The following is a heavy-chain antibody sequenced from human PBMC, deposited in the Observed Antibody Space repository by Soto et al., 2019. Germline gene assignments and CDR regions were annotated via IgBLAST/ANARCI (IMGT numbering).Heavy chain of an antibody. CDR2: IYPGDSDT. D-gene: IGHD2-2*01. J-gene: IGHJ4*02. CDR1: GYSFTSSW. Sequence: GESLKISCQGSGYSFTSSWIGWVRQMPGKGLEWMGIIYPGDSDTRYSPSFQGQVTISADKSISTAYLQWSSLKASDTAVYYCAKDRYCSATSCQDFGSWGQGTLVTVSS. V-gene: IGHV5-51*01. CDR3: AKDRYCSATSCQDFGS.